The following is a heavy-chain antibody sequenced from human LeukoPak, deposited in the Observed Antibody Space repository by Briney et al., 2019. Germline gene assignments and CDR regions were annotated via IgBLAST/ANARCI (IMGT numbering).Heavy chain of an antibody. V-gene: IGHV1-2*02. Sequence: EASVKVSRKASGYTFTGYYMHWVRQAPGQGLEWMGWINPDSGGTNYAQKFQGRVTMTRDTSISTAYMELSRLRSDDTAVYYCARERTLTSCYDYWGQGTLVTVSS. D-gene: IGHD2-15*01. J-gene: IGHJ4*02. CDR1: GYTFTGYY. CDR2: INPDSGGT. CDR3: ARERTLTSCYDY.